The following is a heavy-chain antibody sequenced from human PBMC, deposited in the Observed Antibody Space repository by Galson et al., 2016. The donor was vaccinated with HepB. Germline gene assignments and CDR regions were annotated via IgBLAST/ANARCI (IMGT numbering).Heavy chain of an antibody. CDR1: GVTVGNNL. CDR3: ARNVPVVTPWGY. Sequence: SLRLSCAASGVTVGNNLMSWVRQAPGKGLEWVSIIYSGGDTVYAESVKGRFSISRDSSKNTVYLQRNGLRAEDTAVYYCARNVPVVTPWGYWGQGTLVSVSS. D-gene: IGHD4-23*01. J-gene: IGHJ4*02. CDR2: IYSGGDT. V-gene: IGHV3-66*01.